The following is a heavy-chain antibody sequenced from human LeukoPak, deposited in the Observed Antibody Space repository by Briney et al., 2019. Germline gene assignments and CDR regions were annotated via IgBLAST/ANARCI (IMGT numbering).Heavy chain of an antibody. CDR1: GYSFTTYS. CDR3: TRMPTVTTIDY. CDR2: IYPGDSDT. J-gene: IGHJ4*02. D-gene: IGHD4-17*01. Sequence: PGESLKISCKGSGYSFTTYSIAWVRRMPGKGLEWMGIIYPGDSDTRYSPSFQGQVTISADKSISTAYLQWSSLRASDTAIYYCTRMPTVTTIDYWGQGTLVTVSS. V-gene: IGHV5-51*01.